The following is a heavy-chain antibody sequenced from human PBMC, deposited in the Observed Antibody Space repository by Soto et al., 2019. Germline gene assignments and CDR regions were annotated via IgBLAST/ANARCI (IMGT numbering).Heavy chain of an antibody. J-gene: IGHJ3*01. CDR2: ISATSTYI. V-gene: IGHV3-21*01. Sequence: WGSLRLSCAASGFTFSTYCMNCVRQAAGKGLEWVSSISATSTYIYYADSVKGRFSISRDNAKNSLYLQINSLRGEDTAVYYCVRDFSRIVGATADAFDVWGQGTMVTVSS. CDR1: GFTFSTYC. D-gene: IGHD1-26*01. CDR3: VRDFSRIVGATADAFDV.